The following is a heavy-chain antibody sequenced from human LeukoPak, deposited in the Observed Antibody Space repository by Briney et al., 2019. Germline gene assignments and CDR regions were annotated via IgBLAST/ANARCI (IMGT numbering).Heavy chain of an antibody. Sequence: GGSLRLSCAASGFTFSSYGMHWVRQAPGKGLEWVAFIRYDGSNKYYADSVKGRFTISRDNSKNTLYLQMNSLRAEDTAVYYCARGAYASGTYFFDYWGQGTLVTVSS. CDR3: ARGAYASGTYFFDY. CDR2: IRYDGSNK. CDR1: GFTFSSYG. V-gene: IGHV3-30*02. J-gene: IGHJ4*02. D-gene: IGHD3-10*01.